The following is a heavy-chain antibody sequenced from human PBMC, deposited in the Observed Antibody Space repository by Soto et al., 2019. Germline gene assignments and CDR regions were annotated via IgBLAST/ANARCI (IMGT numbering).Heavy chain of an antibody. CDR2: IYFSGNT. J-gene: IGHJ4*02. CDR3: ASSFSVAGHSDY. V-gene: IGHV4-39*01. D-gene: IGHD6-13*01. Sequence: SETLSLTCTVSGGSISSSSYYWGWIRQPPGKGLEWIGSIYFSGNTYYNPSLKSRVIISVDTSKNQFSLKLSSVTAADTAVYYCASSFSVAGHSDYWGPGSLVTVS. CDR1: GGSISSSSYY.